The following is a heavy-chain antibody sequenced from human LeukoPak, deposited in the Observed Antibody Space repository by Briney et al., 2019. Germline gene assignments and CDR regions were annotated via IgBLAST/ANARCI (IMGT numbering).Heavy chain of an antibody. CDR2: INHSGST. V-gene: IGHV4-34*01. Sequence: PSETLSLTCAVYGGSFSGYYWSWIRQPPGKGLEWIGEINHSGSTNYNPSLKSRVTISVDTSKNQFSLKLSSVTAADTAVYYCARGRRMDRVVVVVATPYYFDYWGQGTLATVSS. D-gene: IGHD2-15*01. J-gene: IGHJ4*02. CDR3: ARGRRMDRVVVVVATPYYFDY. CDR1: GGSFSGYY.